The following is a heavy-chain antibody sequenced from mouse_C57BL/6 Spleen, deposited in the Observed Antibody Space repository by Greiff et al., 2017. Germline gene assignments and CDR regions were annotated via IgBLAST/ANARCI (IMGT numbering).Heavy chain of an antibody. Sequence: QVQLKQPGAELVKPGASVKMSCKASGYTFTSYWITWVKQRPGQGLEWIGDIYPGSGSTNYNEKFKSKATLTVDTSSSTAYMQLSSLTSEDSAVYYCARSGLLRRVGAMDYWGQGTSVTVSS. D-gene: IGHD1-1*01. CDR2: IYPGSGST. CDR1: GYTFTSYW. J-gene: IGHJ4*01. CDR3: ARSGLLRRVGAMDY. V-gene: IGHV1-55*01.